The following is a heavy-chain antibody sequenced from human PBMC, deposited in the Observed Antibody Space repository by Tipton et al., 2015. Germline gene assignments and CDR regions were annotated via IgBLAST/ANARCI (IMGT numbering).Heavy chain of an antibody. CDR2: IHPGDSDT. V-gene: IGHV5-51*03. CDR1: GYSFTNYW. Sequence: QLVQSGAEVKKPGESLKISCKGSGYSFTNYWIGWVRQMPGKGLEWMGIIHPGDSDTNYSPSFQGLVTMSVDKSITTAYLQWGRLKASDTATYYCARLLWFGETYDFDFWGPGTLVTVSS. D-gene: IGHD3-10*01. CDR3: ARLLWFGETYDFDF. J-gene: IGHJ4*02.